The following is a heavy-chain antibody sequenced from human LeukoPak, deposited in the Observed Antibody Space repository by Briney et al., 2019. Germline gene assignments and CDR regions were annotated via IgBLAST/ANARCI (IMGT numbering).Heavy chain of an antibody. Sequence: SETLSLTCNVSGGSISTSYWGWIRQPPGKGLEWIGSIYYSGSAYYNLSLKSRVTISVDTSKNQFSLKLSSVTAADTAVYYCARHVVTMVRGVNRWELNWFDPWGQGTLVTVSS. CDR1: GGSISTSY. J-gene: IGHJ5*02. CDR3: ARHVVTMVRGVNRWELNWFDP. V-gene: IGHV4-39*01. CDR2: IYYSGSA. D-gene: IGHD3-10*01.